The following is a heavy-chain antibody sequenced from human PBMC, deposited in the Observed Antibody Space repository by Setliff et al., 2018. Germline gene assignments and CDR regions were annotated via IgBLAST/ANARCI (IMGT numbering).Heavy chain of an antibody. V-gene: IGHV1-2*02. D-gene: IGHD2-15*01. J-gene: IGHJ4*02. Sequence: GASVKVSCKASGFTFTAHYLHWVRQAPGQGPEWMGWINLNGGGTSYAQKFQGRVTMTSDTSTSTAYMELSSLTSDDRAIYYCARGRIGSTWTGDYWGQGTLVTVSS. CDR2: INLNGGGT. CDR3: ARGRIGSTWTGDY. CDR1: GFTFTAHY.